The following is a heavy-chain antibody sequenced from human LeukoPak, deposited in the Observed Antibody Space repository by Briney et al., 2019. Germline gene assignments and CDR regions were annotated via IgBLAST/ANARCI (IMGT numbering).Heavy chain of an antibody. V-gene: IGHV4-34*01. CDR1: GGSFRGYY. Sequence: PSETLALSCAVYGGSFRGYYWSWIRQPPGKGLEWIGEINHSGNTNYNPSLKSRVTMSVDTSRNQLSLKLTSVTAADTAVYYCARDESTGSGWGQGTLVTVSS. CDR2: INHSGNT. CDR3: ARDESTGSG. D-gene: IGHD3-10*01. J-gene: IGHJ4*02.